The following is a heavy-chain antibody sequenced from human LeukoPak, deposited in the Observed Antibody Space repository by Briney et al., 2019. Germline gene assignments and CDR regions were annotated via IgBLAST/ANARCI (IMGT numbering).Heavy chain of an antibody. CDR2: IKHDGSEI. D-gene: IGHD2-2*02. CDR3: ARGYCSTTNCYKNWFDP. J-gene: IGHJ5*02. CDR1: GFTFSSYW. V-gene: IGHV3-7*04. Sequence: PGGSLRLSCAASGFTFSSYWMTWVRQAPGKGLEWVANIKHDGSEINYVDSVKGRFTISRDNAENSVYLQMSSLRGEDTAVYFCARGYCSTTNCYKNWFDPWGQGTLVTVSS.